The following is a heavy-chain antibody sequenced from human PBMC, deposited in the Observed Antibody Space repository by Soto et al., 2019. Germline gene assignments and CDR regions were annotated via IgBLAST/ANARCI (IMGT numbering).Heavy chain of an antibody. Sequence: DVQLVETGGGLIQPGGSLRLSCAASGFIVSSSYMRWVRQAPGKGLEWVSAIYSDGGTYYPDSVKGRFTISRDNSKNTLYPQMNCLSTEDTAVYDSARCSGWYVQCDFDSSGQGTQVTVSS. D-gene: IGHD6-13*01. J-gene: IGHJ4*02. CDR2: IYSDGGT. V-gene: IGHV3-53*02. CDR1: GFIVSSSY. CDR3: ARCSGWYVQCDFDS.